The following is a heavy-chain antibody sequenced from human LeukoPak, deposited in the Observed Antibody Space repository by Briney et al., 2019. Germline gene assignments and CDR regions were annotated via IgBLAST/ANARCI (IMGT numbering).Heavy chain of an antibody. CDR1: GGSISSGGHY. J-gene: IGHJ6*03. CDR2: IHYSGST. CDR3: ASALYYYYLDV. Sequence: NPSETLSLTCTVSGGSISSGGHYWSWIRQHPGKGLEWIGYIHYSGSTNYNPSLKSRVAISLDTSKNLLSLKLSSVTAADTAVYYCASALYYYYLDVWGKGTTVTVSS. V-gene: IGHV4-31*03.